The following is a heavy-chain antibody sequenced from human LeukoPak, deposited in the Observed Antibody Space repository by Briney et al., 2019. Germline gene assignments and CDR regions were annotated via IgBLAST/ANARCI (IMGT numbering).Heavy chain of an antibody. CDR1: GGSITSDGYY. Sequence: SQTLSLTCTVSGGSITSDGYYWSWIRQHPGTGLEWIGYISYIGNSYYNPSLKIRVTISSDTSKTPFSLRLNSVTAADTAVYYRARGRIVVVPPAGVGDWFDPWGQGTLVTVPS. J-gene: IGHJ5*02. D-gene: IGHD2-2*01. V-gene: IGHV4-31*03. CDR3: ARGRIVVVPPAGVGDWFDP. CDR2: ISYIGNS.